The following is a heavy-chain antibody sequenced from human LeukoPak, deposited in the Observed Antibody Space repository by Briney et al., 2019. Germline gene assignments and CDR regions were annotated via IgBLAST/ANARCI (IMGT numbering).Heavy chain of an antibody. CDR1: GYSISSGYY. Sequence: SETLSLTCTVSGYSISSGYYWGWIRQPPGKGLEWIGSFYHSGSTYYNPSLKSRVTISVDTSKNQFSLKLSSVTAADTAVYYCAREYYDSSATAYYFDYWGQGTLITVSS. V-gene: IGHV4-38-2*02. CDR3: AREYYDSSATAYYFDY. CDR2: FYHSGST. D-gene: IGHD3-22*01. J-gene: IGHJ4*02.